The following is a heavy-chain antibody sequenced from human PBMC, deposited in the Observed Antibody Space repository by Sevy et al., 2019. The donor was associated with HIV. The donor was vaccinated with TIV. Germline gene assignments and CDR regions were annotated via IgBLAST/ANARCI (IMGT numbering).Heavy chain of an antibody. CDR1: GFTFDDYA. CDR3: AKDTVEMQNSLSYGMDV. J-gene: IGHJ6*02. V-gene: IGHV3-9*01. Sequence: GGSLRLSCAASGFTFDDYAMHWVRQAPGKGLEWVSGISWNSGSIGYADSVKGRFTISRDNAKNSLYLQMNSLRAEDTALYYCAKDTVEMQNSLSYGMDVWGQGTTVTVSS. CDR2: ISWNSGSI. D-gene: IGHD3-16*02.